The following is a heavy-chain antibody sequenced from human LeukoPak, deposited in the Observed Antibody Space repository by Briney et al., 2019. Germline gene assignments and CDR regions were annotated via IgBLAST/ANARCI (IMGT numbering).Heavy chain of an antibody. CDR1: GFTFSSCG. J-gene: IGHJ4*02. CDR3: AKDTDYGDPVGYYFDY. CDR2: ISYDGSNK. V-gene: IGHV3-30*18. D-gene: IGHD4-17*01. Sequence: PGGSLRLSCAASGFTFSSCGMHWVRQAPGKGLEWAAVISYDGSNKYYADSVKGRFTISRDNSKNTLYLQMNSLRAEDTAVYYCAKDTDYGDPVGYYFDYWGQGTLVTVSS.